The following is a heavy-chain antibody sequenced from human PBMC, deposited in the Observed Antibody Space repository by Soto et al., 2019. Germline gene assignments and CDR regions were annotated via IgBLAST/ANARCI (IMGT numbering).Heavy chain of an antibody. CDR1: GYTFTSYA. V-gene: IGHV1-3*05. CDR2: INAGNGNT. CDR3: ARSPGGPMTPGYY. D-gene: IGHD3-10*01. J-gene: IGHJ4*02. Sequence: QVQLVQSGAEEKKPGASVKVSCKASGYTFTSYAMHWVRQAPGQRLEWMGWINAGNGNTKYSQKFQGRVTITRDTSASTAYMELSSLRSEDTALYYCARSPGGPMTPGYYWGQGTLVTVSS.